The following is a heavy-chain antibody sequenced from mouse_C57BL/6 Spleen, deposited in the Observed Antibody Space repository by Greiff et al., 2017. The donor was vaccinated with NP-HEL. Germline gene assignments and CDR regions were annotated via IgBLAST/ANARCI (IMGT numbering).Heavy chain of an antibody. D-gene: IGHD1-1*01. J-gene: IGHJ4*01. V-gene: IGHV5-17*01. CDR2: ISSGSSTI. Sequence: EVKLMESGGGLVKPGGSLKLSCAASGFTFSDYGMHWVRQAPEKGLEWVAYISSGSSTIYYADTVKGRFTISRDNAKNTLFLQRTSLRSEDTAMYCCASTTVIERAMDYWGQGTSVTVSS. CDR1: GFTFSDYG. CDR3: ASTTVIERAMDY.